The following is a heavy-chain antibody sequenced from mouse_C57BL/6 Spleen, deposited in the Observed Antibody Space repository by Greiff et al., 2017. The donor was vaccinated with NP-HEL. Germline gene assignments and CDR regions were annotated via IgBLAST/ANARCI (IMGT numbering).Heavy chain of an antibody. Sequence: EVKLMESGGGLVQPGGSMKLSCAASGFTFSDAWMDWVRQSPEKGLEWVAEIRNKANNHATYYAESVKGRFTISRDDSKSSVYLQMNSLRAEDTGIYYCTRIYYYGSSGYAMDYWGQGTSVTVSS. CDR2: IRNKANNHAT. CDR3: TRIYYYGSSGYAMDY. J-gene: IGHJ4*01. V-gene: IGHV6-6*01. CDR1: GFTFSDAW. D-gene: IGHD1-1*01.